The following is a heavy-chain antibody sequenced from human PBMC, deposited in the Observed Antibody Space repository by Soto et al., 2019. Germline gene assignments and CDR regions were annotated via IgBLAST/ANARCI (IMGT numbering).Heavy chain of an antibody. J-gene: IGHJ5*02. CDR3: ARLRGYSGYDYGGWFDP. D-gene: IGHD5-12*01. CDR2: IIPIFGTA. CDR1: GGTFSSYA. Sequence: SVKVSCKASGGTFSSYAISWVRQAPGQGLEWMGGIIPIFGTANYAQKFQGRVTITADKSTSTAYMELRSLRSDDTAVYYCARLRGYSGYDYGGWFDPWGQGTLVTVSS. V-gene: IGHV1-69*06.